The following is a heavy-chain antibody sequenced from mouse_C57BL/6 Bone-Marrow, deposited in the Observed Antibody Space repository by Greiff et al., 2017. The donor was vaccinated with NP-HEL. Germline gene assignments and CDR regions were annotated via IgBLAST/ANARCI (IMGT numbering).Heavy chain of an antibody. Sequence: EVQLVESGGGLVKPGGSLKLSCAASGFTFSSYAMSWVRQTPEKRLEWVATISDGGSYIYYPDNVKGRFTISRDNAKNNLYLQMSHLKSEDTAMYYCARVYYGLFAYWGQGTLVTVSA. CDR1: GFTFSSYA. CDR2: ISDGGSYI. CDR3: ARVYYGLFAY. J-gene: IGHJ3*01. V-gene: IGHV5-4*01. D-gene: IGHD2-2*01.